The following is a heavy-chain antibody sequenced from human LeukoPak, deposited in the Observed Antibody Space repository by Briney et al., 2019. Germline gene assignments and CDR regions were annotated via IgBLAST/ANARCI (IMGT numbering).Heavy chain of an antibody. J-gene: IGHJ6*02. CDR1: GYTFTSYD. D-gene: IGHD3-10*01. CDR3: ARGTQFGYYYGMDV. V-gene: IGHV1-8*01. Sequence: GASVKVSCKASGYTFTSYDINWVRQATGQGLEWMGWMNPNSGNTGYAQKFQDRVTMTRNTSISTACMELSSLRSEDTAVYYCARGTQFGYYYGMDVWGQGTTVTVSS. CDR2: MNPNSGNT.